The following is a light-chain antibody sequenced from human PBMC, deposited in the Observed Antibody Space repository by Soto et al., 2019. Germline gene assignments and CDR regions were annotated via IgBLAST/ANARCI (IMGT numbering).Light chain of an antibody. CDR2: EVN. CDR1: SRDVGGYNY. V-gene: IGLV2-14*01. J-gene: IGLJ2*01. Sequence: QSALTQPASVSGSPGQSITISCTGTSRDVGGYNYVSWHQQHPGKAPKVIITEVNNRPSGVSNRFSGSKSGNTASLTISGLQAEDEADYYCSSYVSSSNYLVFGGGTKLTVL. CDR3: SSYVSSSNYLV.